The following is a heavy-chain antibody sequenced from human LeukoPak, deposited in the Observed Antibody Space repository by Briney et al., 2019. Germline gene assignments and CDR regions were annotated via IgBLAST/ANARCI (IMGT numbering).Heavy chain of an antibody. CDR3: ARGVILYDY. J-gene: IGHJ4*02. V-gene: IGHV4-34*01. D-gene: IGHD3-10*01. Sequence: SETLSLTCAVYSGSFSGYYWSWIRQPPGKGLEWIGEINHSGSTNYNPSLKSRVTISVDTSKNQFSLKLSSVTAADTAVYYCARGVILYDYWGQGTLVTVSS. CDR2: INHSGST. CDR1: SGSFSGYY.